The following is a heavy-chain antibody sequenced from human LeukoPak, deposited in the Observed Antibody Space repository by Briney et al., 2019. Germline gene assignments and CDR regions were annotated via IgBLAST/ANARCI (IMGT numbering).Heavy chain of an antibody. Sequence: ASVKVSCKASGYTFTSHGFSWVRQAPGQGLEWLGWINAYNGNTNYAQKLQGRVTMTTDTSTSTAYMELRSLRSDDTPVYYCARGHSSSYDYWGQGTLVTVSS. J-gene: IGHJ4*02. CDR3: ARGHSSSYDY. V-gene: IGHV1-18*01. CDR1: GYTFTSHG. D-gene: IGHD6-13*01. CDR2: INAYNGNT.